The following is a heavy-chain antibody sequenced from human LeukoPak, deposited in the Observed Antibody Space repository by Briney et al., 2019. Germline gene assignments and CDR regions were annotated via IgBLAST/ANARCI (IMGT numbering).Heavy chain of an antibody. CDR1: GFIFDDYA. Sequence: LRLSCAASGFIFDDYAMHWVRQPPGKGLEWIGYIYYSGSTNYNPSLKSRVTISVDTSKNQFSLKLSSVTAADTAVYYCARLAYCGGDCYSDAFDIWGQGTMVTVSS. CDR3: ARLAYCGGDCYSDAFDI. CDR2: IYYSGST. D-gene: IGHD2-21*02. J-gene: IGHJ3*02. V-gene: IGHV4-59*01.